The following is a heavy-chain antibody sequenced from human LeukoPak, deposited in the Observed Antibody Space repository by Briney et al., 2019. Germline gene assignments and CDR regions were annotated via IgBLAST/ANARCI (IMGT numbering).Heavy chain of an antibody. CDR1: GFTFTSYS. CDR2: ITSSSSYI. CDR3: ARARQFGPGDFDY. V-gene: IGHV3-21*01. J-gene: IGHJ4*02. Sequence: GGSLRLSCAASGFTFTSYSMNWVRQAPGKGLEWVSSITSSSSYIYYADSVKGRFTISRDNAKNSLYLQMNSLRAEDTAVYYCARARQFGPGDFDYWGQGTLVTVSS. D-gene: IGHD3-10*01.